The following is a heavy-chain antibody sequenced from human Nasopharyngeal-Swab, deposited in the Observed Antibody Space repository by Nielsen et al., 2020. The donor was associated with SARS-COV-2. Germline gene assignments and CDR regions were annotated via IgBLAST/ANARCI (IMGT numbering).Heavy chain of an antibody. V-gene: IGHV3-11*01. Sequence: GESLKISCAASGFTFSDYYMAWVRQAPGKGLEWLSYISTSGRTTDSADSVKGRFTISRDNANNLLFLQMNSLRGEDTAVYFCASIAARRDRNYYGMDVWGQGTTVTVSS. CDR3: ASIAARRDRNYYGMDV. J-gene: IGHJ6*02. D-gene: IGHD6-6*01. CDR1: GFTFSDYY. CDR2: ISTSGRTT.